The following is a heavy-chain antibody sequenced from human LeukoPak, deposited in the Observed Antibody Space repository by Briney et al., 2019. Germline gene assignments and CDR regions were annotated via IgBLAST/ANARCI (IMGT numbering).Heavy chain of an antibody. CDR1: GFTFSSYS. Sequence: HGGSLRLSCAASGFTFSSYSMNWVRQAPGKGLEWVSYISSSSITIYYADSVKGRFTISRDNAKSSLYLQMNSLRAEDTAVYYCARGVPNVDYFDYWGQGTLVTVSS. J-gene: IGHJ4*02. V-gene: IGHV3-48*01. CDR2: ISSSSITI. CDR3: ARGVPNVDYFDY. D-gene: IGHD3-10*01.